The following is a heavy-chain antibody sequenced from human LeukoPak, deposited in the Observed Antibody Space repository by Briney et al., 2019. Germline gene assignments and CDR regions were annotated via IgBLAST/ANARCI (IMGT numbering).Heavy chain of an antibody. V-gene: IGHV3-66*01. CDR3: ARTLNYQCYAMDV. CDR1: GFTVSSDY. J-gene: IGHJ6*02. Sequence: GGSLRLSCAASGFTVSSDYMTWVRQAPGKGLEWVSVIYTGGSTYYADSVKGRFTISRDDSKNTVYLQMNNLRVEDTALYYCARTLNYQCYAMDVWGQGTTVTVSS. CDR2: IYTGGST.